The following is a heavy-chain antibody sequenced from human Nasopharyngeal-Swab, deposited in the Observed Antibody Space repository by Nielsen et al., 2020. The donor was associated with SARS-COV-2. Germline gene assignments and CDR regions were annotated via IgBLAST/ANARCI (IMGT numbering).Heavy chain of an antibody. Sequence: WIRQPPGKGLEWIGSIYYSGSTYYNPSLKSRVTISVDTSKNHFSLELAYVTAADTAVYYCARELGARNLYFDSWDQATLVTVSS. CDR2: IYYSGST. J-gene: IGHJ4*02. CDR3: ARELGARNLYFDS. V-gene: IGHV4-39*07. D-gene: IGHD3-10*01.